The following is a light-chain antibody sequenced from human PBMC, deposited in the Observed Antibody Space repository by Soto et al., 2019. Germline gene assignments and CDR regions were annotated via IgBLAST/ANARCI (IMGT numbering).Light chain of an antibody. CDR2: GNS. Sequence: QSVLTQPPSVSGAPGQRITISCTGSSSNIGAGYDVHWYQHLPGTAPKLLIYGNSNRPSGVPDRFSGSKSGTSASLAITGLQAEDEADYYCQSYDSSLSGVLFGRGTKVTVL. CDR1: SSNIGAGYD. CDR3: QSYDSSLSGVL. V-gene: IGLV1-40*01. J-gene: IGLJ2*01.